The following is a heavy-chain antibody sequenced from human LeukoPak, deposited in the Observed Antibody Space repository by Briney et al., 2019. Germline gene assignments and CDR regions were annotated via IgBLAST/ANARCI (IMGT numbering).Heavy chain of an antibody. J-gene: IGHJ5*02. V-gene: IGHV3-33*01. CDR1: GFTFSSYG. Sequence: GGSLRLSCAASGFTFSSYGMRWVRQAPGKGLEWVAVIWYDGSNKYYADSVKGRFTISRDNSKNTLYLQMNSLRAEDTAVYYCARERQQLVFWFDPWGQGTLVTVSS. D-gene: IGHD6-13*01. CDR3: ARERQQLVFWFDP. CDR2: IWYDGSNK.